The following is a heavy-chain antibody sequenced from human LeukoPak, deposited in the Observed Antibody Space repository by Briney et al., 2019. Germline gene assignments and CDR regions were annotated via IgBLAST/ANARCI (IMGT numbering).Heavy chain of an antibody. V-gene: IGHV5-51*01. J-gene: IGHJ5*02. CDR3: ARHEDLNWFDP. CDR1: GYSFTTYW. CDR2: IYPGDSDT. Sequence: GESLKISCKGSGYSFTTYWIGWVRQMPGKGLGWMGIIYPGDSDTRYSPSFQGQVTISADKSISTACLQWSSLKASDTAMYYCARHEDLNWFDPWGQGTLVTVSS.